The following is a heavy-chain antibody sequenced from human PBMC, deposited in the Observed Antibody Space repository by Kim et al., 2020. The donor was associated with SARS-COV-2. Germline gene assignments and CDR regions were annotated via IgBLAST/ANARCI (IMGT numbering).Heavy chain of an antibody. J-gene: IGHJ4*02. Sequence: DSVKGRFTISRDNSKNTLYLQMNSLRAEDTAVYYCAKVGCSSTSCSPFDYWGQGTLVTVSS. V-gene: IGHV3-30*02. D-gene: IGHD2-2*01. CDR3: AKVGCSSTSCSPFDY.